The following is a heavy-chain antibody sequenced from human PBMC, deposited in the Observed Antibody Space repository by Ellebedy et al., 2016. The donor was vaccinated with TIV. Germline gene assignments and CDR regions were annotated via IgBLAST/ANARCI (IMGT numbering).Heavy chain of an antibody. V-gene: IGHV1-8*01. CDR3: ARSSDMEYNYHGMDV. D-gene: IGHD3-9*01. CDR2: MNPKRENG. Sequence: AASVKVSCKASGYSFTSYGNSWVRHATGQGLEWMGPMNPKRENGGFAQTFQGRVTMTNDTSMSTAYMELSSLRPEDTDVYYCARSSDMEYNYHGMDVWGQGTTVIVSS. CDR1: GYSFTSYG. J-gene: IGHJ6*01.